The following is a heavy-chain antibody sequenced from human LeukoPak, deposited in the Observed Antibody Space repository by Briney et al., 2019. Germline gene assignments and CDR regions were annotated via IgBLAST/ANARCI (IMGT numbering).Heavy chain of an antibody. D-gene: IGHD6-19*01. J-gene: IGHJ4*02. V-gene: IGHV3-48*03. CDR2: ISSSGSTI. CDR1: GFTFSSYE. CDR3: ARAKGIAVAGTRGYYFDY. Sequence: GGSLRLSCAASGFTFSSYEMNWVRQAPGKGLEWVSYISSSGSTIYYADSVKGRFTISRDNAKNSLYLQMNSLRAEDMAVYYCARAKGIAVAGTRGYYFDYWGQGTLVTVSS.